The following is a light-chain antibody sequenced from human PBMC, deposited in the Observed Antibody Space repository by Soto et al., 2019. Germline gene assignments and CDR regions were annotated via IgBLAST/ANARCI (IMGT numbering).Light chain of an antibody. CDR2: EGS. Sequence: QSALTQPASVSASPEQSITISCTGTSSDVGSSNLVSWYQHHPGKAPKLIIYEGSRRPSGVSGRFSGSKSGNTASLTISGLQADDEADYYCYSFARGITFYAFGTGTKLTVL. CDR1: SSDVGSSNL. J-gene: IGLJ1*01. CDR3: YSFARGITFYA. V-gene: IGLV2-23*01.